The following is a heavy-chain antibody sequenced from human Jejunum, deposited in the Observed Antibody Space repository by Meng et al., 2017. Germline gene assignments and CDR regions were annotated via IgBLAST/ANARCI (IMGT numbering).Heavy chain of an antibody. CDR3: AKHGGYYQHY. J-gene: IGHJ4*02. CDR1: GDSITPNTY. Sequence: QWPLQESGPGLVKPSGTLSLTCTFSGDSITPNTYWSWVRQSPEKGLEWIGQIDHRGSPYYNPSLKSRVTMSVDKSKSQVSLQLTSVTAADTAVYYCAKHGGYYQHYWGQGTLVTVSS. V-gene: IGHV4-4*02. D-gene: IGHD3-22*01. CDR2: IDHRGSP.